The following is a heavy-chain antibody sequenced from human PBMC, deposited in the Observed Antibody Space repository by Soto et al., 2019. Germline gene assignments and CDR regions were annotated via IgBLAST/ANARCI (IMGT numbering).Heavy chain of an antibody. V-gene: IGHV4-4*08. CDR2: ISNSGNT. CDR3: ARRGSSSWYGY. D-gene: IGHD6-13*01. Sequence: SETLSLTCTVSGGSISTYYWNWIRQSPGKGLEWIGYISNSGNTNSNPSLKSRVTISIDTSKNQFSLKLSSVTAADTAVYYCARRGSSSWYGYWGQGTLVTVSS. CDR1: GGSISTYY. J-gene: IGHJ4*02.